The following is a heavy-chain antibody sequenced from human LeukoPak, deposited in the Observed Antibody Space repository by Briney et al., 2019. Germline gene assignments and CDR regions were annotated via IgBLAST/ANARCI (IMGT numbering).Heavy chain of an antibody. CDR2: INHSGST. J-gene: IGHJ4*02. D-gene: IGHD6-19*01. Sequence: ASETLSLTCAVYGGSFSGYYWSWIRQPPGKGLEWIGEINHSGSTNYNPSLKSRVTISVDTSKNQFSLKLSSVTAADTAVYYCATGRYSSGWYLDYWGQGTLVTVSS. V-gene: IGHV4-34*01. CDR1: GGSFSGYY. CDR3: ATGRYSSGWYLDY.